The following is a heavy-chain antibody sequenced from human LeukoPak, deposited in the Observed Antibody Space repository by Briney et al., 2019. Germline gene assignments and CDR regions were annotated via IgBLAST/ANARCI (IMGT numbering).Heavy chain of an antibody. D-gene: IGHD3-22*01. V-gene: IGHV3-23*01. Sequence: PPGGSLRLSCAASGFTFSSYAMNWVRQAPGKGLEWVSGISGSGGNTYYADSVKGRFTISRDNSKSTLYLQMNSLRAEDTAVYYCTKINAYHYDSSGYYFDYWGQGTLVTVSS. CDR1: GFTFSSYA. J-gene: IGHJ4*02. CDR3: TKINAYHYDSSGYYFDY. CDR2: ISGSGGNT.